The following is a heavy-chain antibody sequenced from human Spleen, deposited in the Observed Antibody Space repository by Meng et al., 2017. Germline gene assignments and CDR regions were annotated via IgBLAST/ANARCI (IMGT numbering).Heavy chain of an antibody. CDR2: INHSGST. CDR3: ARDPDYYGSGSWD. V-gene: IGHV4-34*01. Sequence: SETLSLTCAVYGGSFGGYYWSWIRQPPGKGLEWIGEINHSGSTNYNPSLKSRVTISVDTSKNQFSLKLSSVTAADTAVYYCARDPDYYGSGSWDWGQGTLVTVSS. D-gene: IGHD3-10*01. CDR1: GGSFGGYY. J-gene: IGHJ4*02.